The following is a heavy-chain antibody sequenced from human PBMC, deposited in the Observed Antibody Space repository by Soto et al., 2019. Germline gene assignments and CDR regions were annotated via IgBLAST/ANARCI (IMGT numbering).Heavy chain of an antibody. V-gene: IGHV3-48*02. CDR2: ISSRSYTI. Sequence: EVQLVESGGGLVQPGGSLRLSCAASGFSFSTYSMNWVRQAPGKGLEWVSYISSRSYTIYYVDSVKGRLTISRDNAKNSLYLQRNSLRDEDTAVYYCARGGSSSENGMDVWGQGTTVTMSS. D-gene: IGHD6-6*01. CDR3: ARGGSSSENGMDV. CDR1: GFSFSTYS. J-gene: IGHJ6*02.